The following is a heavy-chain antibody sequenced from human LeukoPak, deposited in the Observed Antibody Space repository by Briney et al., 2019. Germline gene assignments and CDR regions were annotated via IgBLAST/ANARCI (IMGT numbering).Heavy chain of an antibody. CDR3: ARGPHYALGIYFDY. J-gene: IGHJ4*02. D-gene: IGHD7-27*01. Sequence: SETLSLTCAVYGGSFSGYYWSWIRQPPGKGLEWIGEINHSGSTNYNPSLKSRVTMSVDTSKNQFSLKLSSVTAADTAVYYCARGPHYALGIYFDYWGQGTLVTVSS. CDR1: GGSFSGYY. V-gene: IGHV4-34*01. CDR2: INHSGST.